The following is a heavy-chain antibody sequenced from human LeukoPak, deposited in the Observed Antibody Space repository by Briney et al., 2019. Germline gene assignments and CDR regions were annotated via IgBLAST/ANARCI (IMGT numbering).Heavy chain of an antibody. CDR2: INHSGST. D-gene: IGHD3-22*01. Sequence: PSETLSLTCAVYGRSFSDYYWNWIRQPPGKGLEWIGEINHSGSTNYNPSLKSRVTMSVDTFKNQFSLTLSSVTAADTAVYYCARVQDFETRGYYLGYWGHGTLVTVSS. CDR3: ARVQDFETRGYYLGY. CDR1: GRSFSDYY. V-gene: IGHV4-34*01. J-gene: IGHJ4*01.